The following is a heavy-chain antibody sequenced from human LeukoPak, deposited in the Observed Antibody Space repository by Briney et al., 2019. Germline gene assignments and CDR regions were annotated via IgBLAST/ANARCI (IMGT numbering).Heavy chain of an antibody. CDR3: ARALWFGDTVAFDI. CDR1: GGSISSGSYY. V-gene: IGHV4-61*09. D-gene: IGHD3-10*01. Sequence: SETLSLTCTVSGGSISSGSYYWSWIRQPAGKGLEWIGHIYTSGSTNYNPSLKSRVTISVDTSKNQFSLKLSSVTAADTAVYYCARALWFGDTVAFDIWGQGTMVTVSS. J-gene: IGHJ3*02. CDR2: IYTSGST.